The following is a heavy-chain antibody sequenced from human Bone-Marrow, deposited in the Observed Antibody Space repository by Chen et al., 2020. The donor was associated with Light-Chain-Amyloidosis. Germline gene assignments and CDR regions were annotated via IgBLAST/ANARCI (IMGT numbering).Heavy chain of an antibody. CDR3: ASSDYGSGSYYFDY. CDR1: SGSITNYY. Sequence: QVQLQESGPGLVRPSETLSLTCTVSSGSITNYYWTWIRQPPGKGLEWIGYIYFSGTTNYNPSLKSRVTISVDTSKNQFSLKLTSVTAADTAMYYCASSDYGSGSYYFDYWGQGSLVTVSS. CDR2: IYFSGTT. J-gene: IGHJ4*02. D-gene: IGHD3-10*01. V-gene: IGHV4-59*01.